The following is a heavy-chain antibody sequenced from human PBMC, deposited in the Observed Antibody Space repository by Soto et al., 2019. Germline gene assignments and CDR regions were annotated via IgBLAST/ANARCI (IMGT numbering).Heavy chain of an antibody. CDR2: ISGSGGST. Sequence: GGSLRLSCAASGFTFSSYAMSWVRQAPGKGLEWVSAISGSGGSTYYADSVKGRFTISRDNSKNTLYLQMNSLGAEDTGVYYCAKPTREGYERFFLDIKMTTRGYYFDYWGQGTLVTVSS. CDR3: AKPTREGYERFFLDIKMTTRGYYFDY. CDR1: GFTFSSYA. J-gene: IGHJ4*02. V-gene: IGHV3-23*01. D-gene: IGHD4-4*01.